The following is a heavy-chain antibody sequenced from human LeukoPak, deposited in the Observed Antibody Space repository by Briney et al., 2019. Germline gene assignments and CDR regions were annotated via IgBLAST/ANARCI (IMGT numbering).Heavy chain of an antibody. CDR3: AGGADVGLYTFDY. CDR1: GGTFSSYA. Sequence: SVKVSCKASGGTFSSYAISWVRQAPGQGLEWMGVIIPIFGTANYAQKFQGRVTITADESTSTAYMELSSLRYEDTAVYYCAGGADVGLYTFDYWGQGTLVTVSS. J-gene: IGHJ4*02. V-gene: IGHV1-69*13. D-gene: IGHD2-2*02. CDR2: IIPIFGTA.